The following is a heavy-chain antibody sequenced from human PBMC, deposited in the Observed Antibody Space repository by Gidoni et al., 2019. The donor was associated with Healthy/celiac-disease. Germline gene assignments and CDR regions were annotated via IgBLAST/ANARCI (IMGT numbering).Heavy chain of an antibody. CDR2: IYYSGST. V-gene: IGHV4-31*03. J-gene: IGHJ5*02. CDR3: ARAFDSHNWFDP. Sequence: QVQLQESGPGLVKPSETLSLPCPVSGASISSGGYYWSWIRQHPGKGLEWIGYIYYSGSTYYNPSLKSRVTISLDASKNQVSLRLRAVTAADTAVYYCARAFDSHNWFDPWGQGSLVTVPS. CDR1: GASISSGGYY. D-gene: IGHD3-22*01.